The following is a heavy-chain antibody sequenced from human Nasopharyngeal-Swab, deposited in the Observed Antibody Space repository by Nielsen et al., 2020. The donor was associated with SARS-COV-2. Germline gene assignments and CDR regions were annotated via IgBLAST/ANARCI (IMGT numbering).Heavy chain of an antibody. V-gene: IGHV3-21*01. CDR2: ISSSYI. CDR3: ARVAGLIAAAGDY. J-gene: IGHJ4*02. Sequence: VRQAPGKGLEWVSSISSSYIYYADSVKGRFTISRDNAKNSLYLQMNSLRAEDTAVYYCARVAGLIAAAGDYWGQGTLVTVSS. D-gene: IGHD6-13*01.